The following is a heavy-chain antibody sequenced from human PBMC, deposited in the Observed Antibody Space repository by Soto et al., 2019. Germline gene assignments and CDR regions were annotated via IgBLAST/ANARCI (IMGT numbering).Heavy chain of an antibody. CDR2: ISGGGRPI. CDR3: ARDLGWAFDS. J-gene: IGHJ4*02. V-gene: IGHV3-48*02. Sequence: EVQLVESGGSSVQPGGSLRLSCAASGFTFSTFSMNWVRQAPGRGLEWISYISGGGRPISYADSVKGRFTISRDNAKNSLYLQMDSLTDEDMAVYYCARDLGWAFDSWGQGTLVTVSS. CDR1: GFTFSTFS. D-gene: IGHD6-19*01.